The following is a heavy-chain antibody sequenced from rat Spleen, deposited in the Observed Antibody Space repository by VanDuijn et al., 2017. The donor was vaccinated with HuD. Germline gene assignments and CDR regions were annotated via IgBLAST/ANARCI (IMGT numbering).Heavy chain of an antibody. Sequence: EVQLVESGGGLVQPGRSLKLSCVASGFTFKNYWMTWVRQAPGKGLEWAATISYDGRRTYYRDSVKGRFTISRENAKNTLYLQMDSLRSEDTATYYCASRTANWFAYWGQGTLVTVSS. CDR1: GFTFKNYW. CDR3: ASRTANWFAY. CDR2: ISYDGRRT. J-gene: IGHJ3*01. V-gene: IGHV5-31*01. D-gene: IGHD5-1*01.